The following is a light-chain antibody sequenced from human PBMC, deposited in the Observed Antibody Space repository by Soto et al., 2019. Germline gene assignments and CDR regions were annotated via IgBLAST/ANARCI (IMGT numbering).Light chain of an antibody. Sequence: IVSTHSKRTLSXXPGEXATLXXGXSQNVDTNYLAWYQQKPGQARSLLIYGASSRATGIPDRFSGSGSGTDFTLTISRLEPEDFAVYYCQQYVTWCWTFGQRGELDIK. CDR3: QQYVTWCWT. J-gene: IGKJ1*01. V-gene: IGKV3-20*01. CDR2: GAS. CDR1: QNVDTNY.